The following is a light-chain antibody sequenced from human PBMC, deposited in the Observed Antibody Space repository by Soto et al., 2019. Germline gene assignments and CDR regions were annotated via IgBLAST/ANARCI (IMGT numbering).Light chain of an antibody. J-gene: IGLJ1*01. CDR3: AAWDDSLNAPYV. Sequence: QSVLPQPPSASGTPGQRVTISCSGSSSNIGSNTVNWYQQLPGTAPKLLIYSNNQRPSGVPDRFSGSKSGTSASLAISGLQSEDEADYYCAAWDDSLNAPYVFGTGTKVTVL. CDR2: SNN. V-gene: IGLV1-44*01. CDR1: SSNIGSNT.